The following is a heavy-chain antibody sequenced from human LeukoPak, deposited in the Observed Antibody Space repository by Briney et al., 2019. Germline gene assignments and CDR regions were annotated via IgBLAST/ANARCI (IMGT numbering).Heavy chain of an antibody. V-gene: IGHV1-2*02. CDR2: INPNSGGT. J-gene: IGHJ5*02. D-gene: IGHD2-2*01. CDR1: GYTFTGYY. CDR3: ARVTYQLLSFCWFDP. Sequence: GASVKVSCKASGYTFTGYYMHWVRQAPGQGLEWMGWINPNSGGTNYAQKFQGRVTMTRDTSISTAYMELSRLRSDDTAVYYCARVTYQLLSFCWFDPWGQGTLVTVSS.